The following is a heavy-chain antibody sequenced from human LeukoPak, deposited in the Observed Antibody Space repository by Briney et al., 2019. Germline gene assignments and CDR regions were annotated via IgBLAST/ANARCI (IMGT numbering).Heavy chain of an antibody. V-gene: IGHV1-18*01. Sequence: ASVKVSCKASGYTFTSYGISWVRQAPGQGLEWMGWISAYNGNTNYAQKLQGRVTMTTDKSTSTAYMELSSLRSEDTAVYYCARATVTTFTFDIWGQGTMVTVSS. J-gene: IGHJ3*02. CDR2: ISAYNGNT. D-gene: IGHD4-17*01. CDR3: ARATVTTFTFDI. CDR1: GYTFTSYG.